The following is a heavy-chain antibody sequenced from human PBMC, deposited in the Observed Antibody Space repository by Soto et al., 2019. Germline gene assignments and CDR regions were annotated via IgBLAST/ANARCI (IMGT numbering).Heavy chain of an antibody. CDR3: AKDPEREGDYGDPWAYYFDY. V-gene: IGHV3-23*01. D-gene: IGHD4-17*01. CDR2: ISGSGGST. Sequence: EVQLLESGGGLVQPGGSLRLSCAASGFTFSSYAMSWVRQAPGKGLEWVSAISGSGGSTYYADSVKGRFTISRDNSKNTLYLQMNSLRAEDTAVYYCAKDPEREGDYGDPWAYYFDYWGQGTLVTVSS. J-gene: IGHJ4*02. CDR1: GFTFSSYA.